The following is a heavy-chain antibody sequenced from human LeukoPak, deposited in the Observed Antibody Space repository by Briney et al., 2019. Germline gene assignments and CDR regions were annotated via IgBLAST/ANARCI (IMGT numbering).Heavy chain of an antibody. D-gene: IGHD3-22*01. CDR1: GFTFSSYV. Sequence: PGGSLRLSCAASGFTFSSYVMSWVRQAPGKGLEWVAVISYDGSNKYYADSVKGRFTISRDNSKNTLYLQMNSLRAEDTAVYYCARKGDYYDSSGYYYPSFLLVNYYFDYWGQGTLVTVSS. CDR3: ARKGDYYDSSGYYYPSFLLVNYYFDY. V-gene: IGHV3-30*03. J-gene: IGHJ4*02. CDR2: ISYDGSNK.